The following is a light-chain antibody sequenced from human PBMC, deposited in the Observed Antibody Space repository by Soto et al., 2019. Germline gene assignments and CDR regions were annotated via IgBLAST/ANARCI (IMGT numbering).Light chain of an antibody. J-gene: IGKJ4*01. V-gene: IGKV1-9*01. CDR2: AAS. CDR1: QGTNSY. Sequence: QSPGSVSSSVRDKFTISSRSSQGTNSYLAWYQQKPGKALKLLIYAASTLQSGVPSRFSGSGSGTEFTLTISSLQPEDFATYYCQQINSYPALTFGRGTKVDIK. CDR3: QQINSYPALT.